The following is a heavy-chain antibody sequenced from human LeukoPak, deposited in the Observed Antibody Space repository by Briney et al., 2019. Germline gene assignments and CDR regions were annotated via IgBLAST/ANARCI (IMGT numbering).Heavy chain of an antibody. J-gene: IGHJ4*02. CDR2: DYCGGNT. Sequence: SETLSLTCTVSGFSVATDSYCWGWIRQPPGKGLEWIGYDYCGGNTNYDPSLKRRVTISVDTSKNQFSLTLTSVTAADTAVYFCARDHLGSLDSWGQGILVTVSS. CDR1: GFSVATDSYC. CDR3: ARDHLGSLDS. D-gene: IGHD3-10*01. V-gene: IGHV4-61*01.